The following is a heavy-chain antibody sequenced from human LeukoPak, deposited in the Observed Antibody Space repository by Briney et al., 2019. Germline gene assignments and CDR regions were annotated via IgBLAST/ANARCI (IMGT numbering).Heavy chain of an antibody. CDR2: INPNSGGT. CDR3: ARESSGWFWDLAGGVYYFDY. J-gene: IGHJ4*02. V-gene: IGHV1-2*02. CDR1: GYTFTGYY. D-gene: IGHD6-19*01. Sequence: ASVKVSCKASGYTFTGYYMHWVRQAPGQGLEWMGWINPNSGGTNYAQKFQGRVTMTRDTSISTAYMELSRLRSDDTAVYYCARESSGWFWDLAGGVYYFDYWGQGTLVTVSS.